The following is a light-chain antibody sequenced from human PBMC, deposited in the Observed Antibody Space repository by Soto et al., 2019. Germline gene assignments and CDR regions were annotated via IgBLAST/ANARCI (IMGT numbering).Light chain of an antibody. V-gene: IGKV3-20*01. CDR2: GVS. J-gene: IGKJ1*01. Sequence: EIVLTQSPGTLSLSPGERATLSCRASQSVSSTFLAWYQKKPGQAPRLLIFGVSNRATGIPGRFSGSGSGTDFTLTISRLEPEDFAVYYCGQFVSAPPRTFGQGTKVEIK. CDR3: GQFVSAPPRT. CDR1: QSVSSTF.